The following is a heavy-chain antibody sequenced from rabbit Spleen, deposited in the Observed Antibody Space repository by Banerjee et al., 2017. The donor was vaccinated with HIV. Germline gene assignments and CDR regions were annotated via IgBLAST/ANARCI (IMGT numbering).Heavy chain of an antibody. CDR1: GFSFSSSYD. J-gene: IGHJ4*01. CDR2: IYTGNGKT. D-gene: IGHD8-1*01. Sequence: QSLEESGGGLVQPEGSLALTCTASGFSFSSSYDMCWVRQAPGKGLEWIGCIYTGNGKTYYASWAKGRFTISKSSSTTVTLQMTSLTAADTATYFCARDAGTGDYIDVYFSLWGQGTLVTVS. CDR3: ARDAGTGDYIDVYFSL. V-gene: IGHV1S40*01.